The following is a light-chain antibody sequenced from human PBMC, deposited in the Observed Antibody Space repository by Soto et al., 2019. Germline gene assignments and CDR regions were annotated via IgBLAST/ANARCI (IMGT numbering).Light chain of an antibody. CDR2: GAS. Sequence: DIQMTQSPSSLSASVGDRVTITCRASQSISRYLNWYQQKPGKAPKLLIYGASSLQSGVPSRFSGSASGTDFTLTISSLQPEDFATYYCQQSYTSTFGQGTKGEIK. CDR3: QQSYTST. CDR1: QSISRY. J-gene: IGKJ1*01. V-gene: IGKV1-39*01.